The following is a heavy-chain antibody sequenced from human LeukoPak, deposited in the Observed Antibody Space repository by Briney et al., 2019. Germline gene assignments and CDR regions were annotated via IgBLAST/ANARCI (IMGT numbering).Heavy chain of an antibody. CDR3: ARDPVNPIFGAQDAFDI. Sequence: PGESLRLSCAASGFTFSSYAMHWVRQAPGKGLEWVAVISYDGSNKYYADSVKGRFTISRDNSKNTLYLQMNSLRAEDTAVYYCARDPVNPIFGAQDAFDIWGQGTMVTVSS. CDR2: ISYDGSNK. CDR1: GFTFSSYA. J-gene: IGHJ3*02. D-gene: IGHD3-3*01. V-gene: IGHV3-30-3*01.